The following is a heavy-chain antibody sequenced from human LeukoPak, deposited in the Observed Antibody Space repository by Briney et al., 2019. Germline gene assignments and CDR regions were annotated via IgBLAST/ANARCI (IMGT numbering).Heavy chain of an antibody. CDR1: GFTFSTYA. V-gene: IGHV3-23*01. CDR2: VSGTVGRT. CDR3: VKASSSSPQYNWFDA. Sequence: GGSLRLSCAASGFTFSTYAMSWVRQAPGKGLEWDSVVSGTVGRTYYADSVKGRFTISRDNSKNTLYLQMNSLRAEDTALYYCVKASSSSPQYNWFDAWGQGTLVPVSS. J-gene: IGHJ5*02. D-gene: IGHD6-6*01.